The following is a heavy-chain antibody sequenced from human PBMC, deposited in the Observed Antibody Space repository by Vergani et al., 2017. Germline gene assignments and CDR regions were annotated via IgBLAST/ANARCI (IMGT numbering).Heavy chain of an antibody. CDR3: ARAPTGTTGPY. D-gene: IGHD1-1*01. V-gene: IGHV3-64*01. Sequence: EVQLLESGGGLVQPGGSLRLSCAASGFTFSSYAMHWVRQAPGKGLEYVSAISSNGGSTYYANSVKGRFIISRDNSKNTLYLQMGSLRAEDTAVYYCARAPTGTTGPYWGQGTLVTVSS. CDR1: GFTFSSYA. J-gene: IGHJ4*02. CDR2: ISSNGGST.